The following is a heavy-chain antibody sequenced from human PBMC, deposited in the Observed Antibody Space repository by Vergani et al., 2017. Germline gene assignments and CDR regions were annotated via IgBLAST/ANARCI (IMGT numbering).Heavy chain of an antibody. D-gene: IGHD2/OR15-2a*01. CDR1: GFTFSNSA. V-gene: IGHV3-23*01. CDR3: AREERSNTSPFVGD. J-gene: IGHJ4*02. Sequence: EVHLLESGGGQVEAGGFLRLSCVASGFTFSNSAMSWVRQTSGKGLEWVSAISGHGDRTYYADFVKGRFTISRDNSKNTVYLQMNSLKAEDRATYYCAREERSNTSPFVGDWGQGTLVTV. CDR2: ISGHGDRT.